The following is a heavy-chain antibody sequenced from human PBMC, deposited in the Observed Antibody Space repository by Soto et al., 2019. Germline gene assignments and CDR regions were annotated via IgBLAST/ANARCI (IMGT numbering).Heavy chain of an antibody. CDR3: ATETGSQVGGLPYYYFGY. CDR1: GFTVSNNY. CDR2: IYSGGST. V-gene: IGHV3-66*01. Sequence: PGGSLRLSCAASGFTVSNNYMSWVRQAPGKGLEWVSVIYSGGSTYYADSLKGRFTISRDNSKNMLYLQMNSLRAEDTALYYCATETGSQVGGLPYYYFGYWGQGTLVPASS. J-gene: IGHJ4*01. D-gene: IGHD1-26*01.